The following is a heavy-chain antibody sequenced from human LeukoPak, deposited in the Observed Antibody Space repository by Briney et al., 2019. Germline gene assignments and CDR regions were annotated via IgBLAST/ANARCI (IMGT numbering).Heavy chain of an antibody. V-gene: IGHV4-59*12. D-gene: IGHD3-22*01. CDR1: GGSISSYY. Sequence: PSETLSLTCTVSGGSISSYYWSWIRQPPGKGLEWIGYIYYSGTTNYNPSLKSRVTISVDASKNQFSLKLSSVTAADTAVYYCAGGPGGSGYYPSAGNDYWGQGTLVTVSS. CDR3: AGGPGGSGYYPSAGNDY. CDR2: IYYSGTT. J-gene: IGHJ4*02.